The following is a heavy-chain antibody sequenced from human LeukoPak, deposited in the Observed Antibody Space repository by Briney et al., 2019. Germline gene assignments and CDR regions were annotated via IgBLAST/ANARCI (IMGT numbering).Heavy chain of an antibody. J-gene: IGHJ4*02. CDR2: IYTSGST. CDR3: AREPSTVVTDRYFDY. D-gene: IGHD4-23*01. CDR1: GGSISSYY. V-gene: IGHV4-4*07. Sequence: SETLSLTCTVSGGSISSYYWSWIRQPAGKGLEWIGRIYTSGSTNYNPSLKSRVTMSVDTSKNQFSLKLSSVTAADTAVYYCAREPSTVVTDRYFDYWGQGTLVTVSS.